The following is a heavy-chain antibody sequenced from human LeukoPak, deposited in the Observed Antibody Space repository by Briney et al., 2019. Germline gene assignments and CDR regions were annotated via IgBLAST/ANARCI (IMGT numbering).Heavy chain of an antibody. V-gene: IGHV3-11*03. J-gene: IGHJ6*02. D-gene: IGHD4/OR15-4a*01. CDR3: ARLDGAGGYYYGMDV. CDR2: ISSSSSYT. Sequence: PGGSLRLSCAASGFTFSDYYMSCIRQAPGKGLEWVSYISSSSSYTNYADSVKGRFTISRDNAKNSLYLQMNSLRAEDTAVYYCARLDGAGGYYYGMDVWGQGTTVTVSS. CDR1: GFTFSDYY.